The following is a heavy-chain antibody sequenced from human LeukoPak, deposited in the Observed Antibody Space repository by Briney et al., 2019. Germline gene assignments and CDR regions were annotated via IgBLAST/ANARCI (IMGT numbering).Heavy chain of an antibody. CDR2: IKQDGSEK. J-gene: IGHJ5*02. D-gene: IGHD6-13*01. V-gene: IGHV3-7*04. CDR1: GFTISSYW. CDR3: ARDLATAGKFDP. Sequence: PGGSLRLSCAASGFTISSYWMSWVRQAPGKGLEWVANIKQDGSEKYYVASVKGRFTISRDNAKNSLYLLMNSLRGEDTAVYYCARDLATAGKFDPWGQGTLVTVSS.